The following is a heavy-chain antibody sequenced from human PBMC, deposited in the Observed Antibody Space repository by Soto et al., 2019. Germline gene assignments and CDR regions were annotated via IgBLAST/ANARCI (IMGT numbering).Heavy chain of an antibody. CDR3: ARVPTVTTKDWFDP. CDR2: INAGNGNT. Sequence: ASVKVSCKASVYTFTSYAMHWVRQAPGQRLEWMGWINAGNGNTKYSQRFQGRVTITRDTSASTAYMELGSLRSEDTAVYYCARVPTVTTKDWFDPWGQGTLVTVSS. D-gene: IGHD4-4*01. CDR1: VYTFTSYA. J-gene: IGHJ5*02. V-gene: IGHV1-3*01.